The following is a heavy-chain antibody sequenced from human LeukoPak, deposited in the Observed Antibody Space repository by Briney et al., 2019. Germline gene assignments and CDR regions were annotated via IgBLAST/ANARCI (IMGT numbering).Heavy chain of an antibody. CDR2: ISYDGSNK. CDR1: GFTSSSYA. D-gene: IGHD6-19*01. J-gene: IGHJ4*02. V-gene: IGHV3-30-3*01. CDR3: ARALSSGYSSGC. Sequence: GGSLRLSCAASGFTSSSYATSWVRQAPGKGLEWVAVISYDGSNKYYADSVKGRFTISRDNSKNTLYLQMNSLRAEDTAVYYCARALSSGYSSGCWGQGTLVTVSS.